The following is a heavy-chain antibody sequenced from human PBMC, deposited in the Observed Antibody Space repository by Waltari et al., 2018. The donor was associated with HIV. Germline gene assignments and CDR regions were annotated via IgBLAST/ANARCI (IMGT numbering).Heavy chain of an antibody. V-gene: IGHV3-23*04. CDR1: RFIFTYFA. CDR2: MVGSDGNR. Sequence: EVQLVACGGGWVQPGGALRPSWTGSRFIFTYFALSWFRQAPGKVLGGGSFMVGSDGNRYVAYAVKGRFTVSRDNFRNTVYLQINSLRAGHTAIYYCANAVMETAVSSPVDCWGQGALVTVSS. CDR3: ANAVMETAVSSPVDC. J-gene: IGHJ4*02. D-gene: IGHD5-18*01.